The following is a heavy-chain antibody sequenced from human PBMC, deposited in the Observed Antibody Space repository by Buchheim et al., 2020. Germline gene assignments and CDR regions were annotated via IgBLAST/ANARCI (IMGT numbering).Heavy chain of an antibody. J-gene: IGHJ5*02. CDR1: GGSISSSSYY. V-gene: IGHV4-39*01. CDR3: ARQNKQQPLTDWFDP. Sequence: QLQLQESGPGLVKPSETLSLTCTVSGGSISSSSYYWGWIRQPPGKGLEWIGSIYYSGSTYYNPSLKSRVTISVDTSKNQFSLKLSSVTAADTAVDYCARQNKQQPLTDWFDPWGQGTL. D-gene: IGHD6-13*01. CDR2: IYYSGST.